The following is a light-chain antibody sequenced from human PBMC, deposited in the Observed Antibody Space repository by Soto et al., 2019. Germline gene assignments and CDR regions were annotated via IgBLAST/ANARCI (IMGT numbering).Light chain of an antibody. Sequence: QSVLTQPHTASGTPGQRVTISCSGSSSNIGTSSVHWFQQLPGTAPKLLISTTNQRPSGVPERFSGSKSGTSASLAISGLQSEDEADYYCAAWDDSLNGPVFGTGTKLTVL. CDR3: AAWDDSLNGPV. J-gene: IGLJ1*01. CDR2: TTN. CDR1: SSNIGTSS. V-gene: IGLV1-44*01.